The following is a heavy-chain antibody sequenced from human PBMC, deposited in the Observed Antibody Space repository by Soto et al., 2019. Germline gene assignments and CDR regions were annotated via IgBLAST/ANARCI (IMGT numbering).Heavy chain of an antibody. CDR1: GYSVTIYW. CDR3: ARPLENSNYYSFDY. Sequence: GASLTISGQGSGYSVTIYWIGLVRQLPGKGLEWMGIIYPGDSDTRYSPSFQGQVTISADKSISTAYLQWSSLKASDTAMYYCARPLENSNYYSFDYWGQGTLVTVSS. D-gene: IGHD4-4*01. J-gene: IGHJ4*02. CDR2: IYPGDSDT. V-gene: IGHV5-51*01.